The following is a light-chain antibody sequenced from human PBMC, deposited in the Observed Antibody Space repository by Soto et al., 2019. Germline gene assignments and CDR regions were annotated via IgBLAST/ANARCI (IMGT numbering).Light chain of an antibody. J-gene: IGKJ3*01. CDR2: GAS. V-gene: IGKV3-20*01. CDR3: QQYGASPFT. Sequence: EIVLTQSPGPLSLSPGESATLSCKASESIYINSFAWYYQKPGQPPRLLIYGASTRATGIPDRFSGSGSGTDFVLSIDRLEVEDSGIYYCQQYGASPFTFGPGTGVDIK. CDR1: ESIYINS.